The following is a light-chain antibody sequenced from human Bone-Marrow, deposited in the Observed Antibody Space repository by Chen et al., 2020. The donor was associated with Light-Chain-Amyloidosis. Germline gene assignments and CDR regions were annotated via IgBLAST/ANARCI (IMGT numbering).Light chain of an antibody. CDR3: QQYGTSPLT. CDR2: GSS. J-gene: IGKJ4*01. V-gene: IGKV3-20*01. Sequence: EIVLTQSPGTLSLSPGEGANLSCRASQTISSNYLTWYQQKFGQAPRLLIYGSSGRATGIPDRFTGSGSGTDFTLTINRLEPEDFAMYYCQQYGTSPLTFGLGTKVEIK. CDR1: QTISSNY.